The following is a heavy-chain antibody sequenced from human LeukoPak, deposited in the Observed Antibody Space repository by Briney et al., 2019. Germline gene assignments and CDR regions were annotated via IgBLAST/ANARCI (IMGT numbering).Heavy chain of an antibody. D-gene: IGHD2-2*01. V-gene: IGHV4-59*01. Sequence: SETLSLTCTVSGGSISSYYWSWIRQPPGKGLEWIGYIYYSGSTNYNPSLKSRVTISVDTSKNQFSLKLSSVTAADTAVYYCARETPSSTSRDAFDIWGQGTMVTVSS. CDR2: IYYSGST. CDR3: ARETPSSTSRDAFDI. CDR1: GGSISSYY. J-gene: IGHJ3*02.